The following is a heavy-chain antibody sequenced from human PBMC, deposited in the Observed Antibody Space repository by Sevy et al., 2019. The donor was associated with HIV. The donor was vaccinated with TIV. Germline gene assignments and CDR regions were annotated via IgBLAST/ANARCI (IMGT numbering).Heavy chain of an antibody. CDR1: GYTFTSYY. V-gene: IGHV5-51*01. CDR2: IFPGDSDI. CDR3: ARHPDFSSSWYDY. J-gene: IGHJ4*02. D-gene: IGHD4-4*01. Sequence: GESLKISCKGSGYTFTSYYIAWVRQMPGKGPEWMGFIFPGDSDIRYNPSFQGHVVISADNSLNTAYLQWGSLKASDSAMYFCARHPDFSSSWYDYWGQGTLVTVSS.